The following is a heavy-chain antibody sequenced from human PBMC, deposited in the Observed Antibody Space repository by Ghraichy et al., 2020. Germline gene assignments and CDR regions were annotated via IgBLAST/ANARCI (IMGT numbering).Heavy chain of an antibody. CDR1: GGSISSSSYY. CDR3: ASLASSGYYDFWSGTTYYFDY. V-gene: IGHV4-39*01. CDR2: IYYSGST. Sequence: EPLSLTCTVSGGSISSSSYYWGWIRQPPGKGLEWIGSIYYSGSTYYNPSLKSRVTISVDTSKNQFSLKLSSVTAADTAVYYCASLASSGYYDFWSGTTYYFDYWGQGTLVTVSS. D-gene: IGHD3-3*01. J-gene: IGHJ4*02.